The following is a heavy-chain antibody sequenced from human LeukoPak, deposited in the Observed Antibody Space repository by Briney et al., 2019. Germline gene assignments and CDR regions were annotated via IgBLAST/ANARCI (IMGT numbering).Heavy chain of an antibody. D-gene: IGHD3-10*01. Sequence: PSETLSLTCTVSGGSISSYYWSWIRQPPGKGLEWIGYIYYSGSTNYNPSLKSRVTISVDTPKNQFSLNLSSVTAADTAVYYCARRISGYYHWFDPWGQGTLVTVSS. V-gene: IGHV4-59*01. J-gene: IGHJ5*02. CDR2: IYYSGST. CDR1: GGSISSYY. CDR3: ARRISGYYHWFDP.